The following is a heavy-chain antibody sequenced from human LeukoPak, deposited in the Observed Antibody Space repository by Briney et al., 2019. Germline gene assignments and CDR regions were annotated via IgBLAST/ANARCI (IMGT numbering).Heavy chain of an antibody. V-gene: IGHV3-23*01. CDR3: AKDRGYDSSGYSLDY. CDR2: ISGSGGST. CDR1: GFTFSSYA. Sequence: GGSLRLSCAASGFTFSSYAMSWVRQAPGKGLEWVSAISGSGGSTYYADSVKGRFTISRDNSKNTLYLQMNSLRAEDTAVYYCAKDRGYDSSGYSLDYWGQGTLVTVSS. J-gene: IGHJ4*02. D-gene: IGHD3-22*01.